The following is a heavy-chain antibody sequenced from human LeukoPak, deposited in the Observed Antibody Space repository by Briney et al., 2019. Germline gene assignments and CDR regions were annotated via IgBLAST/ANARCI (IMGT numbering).Heavy chain of an antibody. CDR3: ARDHEMITFGGIIGY. CDR2: IIPIFGTA. D-gene: IGHD3-16*02. Sequence: SVKVSCKASGGTFSSYAISWVRQAPGQGLEWMGGIIPIFGTANYAQKFQGRVTITTDESTSTAYMELSSLRAEDTAVYYCARDHEMITFGGIIGYWGQGTLVTVSS. J-gene: IGHJ4*02. V-gene: IGHV1-69*05. CDR1: GGTFSSYA.